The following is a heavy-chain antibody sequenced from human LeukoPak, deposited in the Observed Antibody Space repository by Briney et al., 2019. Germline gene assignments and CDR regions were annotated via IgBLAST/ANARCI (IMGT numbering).Heavy chain of an antibody. D-gene: IGHD6-13*01. Sequence: GGSLTLSCAASGFTSSSYSMNWVRQAPGKGLEWVSSISGSSSYIYYADSVKGRFTISRDNAKNSLYLQMNSLRAEDTAVYYCARAAIAATGKYWFDPWGQGTLVTVSS. V-gene: IGHV3-21*01. J-gene: IGHJ5*02. CDR1: GFTSSSYS. CDR3: ARAAIAATGKYWFDP. CDR2: ISGSSSYI.